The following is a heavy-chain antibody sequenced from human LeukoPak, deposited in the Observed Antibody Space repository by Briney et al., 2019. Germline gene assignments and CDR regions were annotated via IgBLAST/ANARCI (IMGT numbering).Heavy chain of an antibody. D-gene: IGHD5/OR15-5a*01. J-gene: IGHJ4*02. CDR1: GFTFSNYA. CDR3: AKTHNPIYVDVPYY. CDR2: INDSGGST. Sequence: PGGSLRLSCAASGFTFSNYAMSWVRQAPGKGLEWVSVINDSGGSTYYADSVKGRFTISRDNSKNTLYLQMNSLRAEDTAVYYCAKTHNPIYVDVPYYWGQGTLVTVSS. V-gene: IGHV3-23*01.